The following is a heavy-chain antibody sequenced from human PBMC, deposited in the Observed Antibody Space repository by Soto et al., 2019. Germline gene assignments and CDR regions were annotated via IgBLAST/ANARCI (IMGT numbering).Heavy chain of an antibody. V-gene: IGHV3-23*01. J-gene: IGHJ4*02. Sequence: EVQLLVSGGGSVQPGGSLRLSCSASGFTFSNYAMSWVRQDPGKGLEWVASISGSGRSTNYADSVKGRFTISRDNSKNTLAVQMSSLRAEDTAVYYCARDGGNICSGGSCYFQAPDYWGQGTLVTVSP. CDR1: GFTFSNYA. CDR3: ARDGGNICSGGSCYFQAPDY. CDR2: ISGSGRST. D-gene: IGHD2-15*01.